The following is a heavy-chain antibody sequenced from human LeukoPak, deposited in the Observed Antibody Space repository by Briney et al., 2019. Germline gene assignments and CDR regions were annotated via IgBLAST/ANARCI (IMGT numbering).Heavy chain of an antibody. CDR3: AREAVANDAFDI. V-gene: IGHV4-61*02. J-gene: IGHJ3*02. D-gene: IGHD5-12*01. CDR2: IYTSGST. Sequence: PSQTLSLNCTGSGGSISRGSYYSSWIRQPAGKGLEWIGRIYTSGSTNYNPSLKSRVTISVDTSKNQFSLKLSSLTAADTAVYYCAREAVANDAFDIWGQGTMVTVSS. CDR1: GGSISRGSYY.